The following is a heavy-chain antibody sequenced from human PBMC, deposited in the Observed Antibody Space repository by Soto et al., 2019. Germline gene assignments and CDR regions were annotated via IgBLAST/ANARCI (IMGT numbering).Heavy chain of an antibody. V-gene: IGHV4-34*01. CDR2: INHSGST. CDR3: AGREFASSSFHYYYYAVDV. J-gene: IGHJ6*02. Sequence: SETLSLTCAVYGGSFSDYFWTWIRQPPGKGLEWIGEINHSGSTNFNPSLKSRAAISADTSRNQFSLRVTSVTAADTAVYYCAGREFASSSFHYYYYAVDVWGQGTTVTAP. CDR1: GGSFSDYF. D-gene: IGHD6-6*01.